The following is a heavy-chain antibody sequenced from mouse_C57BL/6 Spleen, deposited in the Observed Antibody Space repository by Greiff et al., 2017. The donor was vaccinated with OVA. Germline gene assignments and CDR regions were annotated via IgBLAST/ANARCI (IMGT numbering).Heavy chain of an antibody. V-gene: IGHV1-61*01. J-gene: IGHJ4*01. CDR1: GYTFTSYW. D-gene: IGHD2-12*01. CDR3: ARSYSPYYAMDY. Sequence: DQLQQPGAELVRPGSSVKLSCKASGYTFTSYWMDWVKQRPGQGLEWIGKIYPSDSETHYNQKFKDKATLTVDKSSRTAYMELSSLTSEDSAVYYCARSYSPYYAMDYWGQGTSVTVSS. CDR2: IYPSDSET.